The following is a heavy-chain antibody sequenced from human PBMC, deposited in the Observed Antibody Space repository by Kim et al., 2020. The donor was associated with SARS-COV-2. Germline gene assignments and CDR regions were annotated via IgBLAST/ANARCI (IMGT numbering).Heavy chain of an antibody. J-gene: IGHJ4*02. V-gene: IGHV3-23*01. CDR2: FTGGDVT. D-gene: IGHD3-10*01. CDR3: GDYQGAGCHLSY. Sequence: GGSLRLSCATSGFTFSNYGMTWVRQTPGKGLEWVSFFTGGDVTHYADAVKGGFTISRDNSKNMLYLRMNSLRAADTAVYYYGDYQGAGCHLSYWGQGTLVTVSS. CDR1: GFTFSNYG.